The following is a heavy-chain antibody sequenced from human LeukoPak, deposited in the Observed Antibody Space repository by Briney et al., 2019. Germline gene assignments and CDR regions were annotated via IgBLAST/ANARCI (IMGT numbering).Heavy chain of an antibody. CDR2: IYYSGST. CDR1: GGSFSGYY. V-gene: IGHV4-59*01. Sequence: SETLSLTCAVYGGSFSGYYWSWIRQPPGKGLEWIGYIYYSGSTNYNPSLKSRVTISVDTSKNQFSLKLSSVTAADTAVYYCARAGIMITFGGLIVIQPDAFDIWGQGTMVTVSS. J-gene: IGHJ3*02. D-gene: IGHD3-16*02. CDR3: ARAGIMITFGGLIVIQPDAFDI.